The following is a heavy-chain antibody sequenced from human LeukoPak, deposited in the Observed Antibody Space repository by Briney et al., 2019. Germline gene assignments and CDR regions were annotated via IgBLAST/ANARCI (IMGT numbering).Heavy chain of an antibody. Sequence: SETLSLTCTVSGGSISSYYWSWIRQPPGKGLEWMGSIYHSGSTYYNPSLKSRVTISVDTSKNQFSLKLSSVTAADTAVYYCARPHSSSWYYFDYWGQGTLVTVSS. J-gene: IGHJ4*02. CDR2: IYHSGST. D-gene: IGHD6-13*01. V-gene: IGHV4-59*08. CDR1: GGSISSYY. CDR3: ARPHSSSWYYFDY.